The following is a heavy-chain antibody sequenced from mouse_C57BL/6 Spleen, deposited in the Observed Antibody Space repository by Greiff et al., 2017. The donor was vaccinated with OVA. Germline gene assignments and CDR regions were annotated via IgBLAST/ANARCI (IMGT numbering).Heavy chain of an antibody. CDR1: GFTFSDYG. CDR2: ISSGSSTI. Sequence: EVMLVESGGGLVKPGGSLKLSCAASGFTFSDYGMHWVRQAPEKGLEWVAYISSGSSTIYYADTVKGRFTISRDNAKNTLFLQMTSLRSEDTAMYYCASGDYGSSYGAMDYWGQGTSVTVSS. V-gene: IGHV5-17*01. CDR3: ASGDYGSSYGAMDY. J-gene: IGHJ4*01. D-gene: IGHD1-1*01.